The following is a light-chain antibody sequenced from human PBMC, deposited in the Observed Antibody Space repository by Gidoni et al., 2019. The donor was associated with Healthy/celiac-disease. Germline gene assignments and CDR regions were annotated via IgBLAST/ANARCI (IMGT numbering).Light chain of an antibody. CDR3: QQRSNWPGVT. V-gene: IGKV3-11*01. J-gene: IGKJ3*01. CDR2: DAS. CDR1: QSVSSY. Sequence: EIVLTQSPATLSLSPGERATLSCSASQSVSSYLAWYQQEPGQAPTLLIYDASNRATGIPARFSGSGSGTDFTLTISRLEPEGFAVYFCQQRSNWPGVTFGPGTKVDIK.